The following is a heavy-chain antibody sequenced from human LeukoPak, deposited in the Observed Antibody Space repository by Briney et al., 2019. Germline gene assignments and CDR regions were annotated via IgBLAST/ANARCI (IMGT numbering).Heavy chain of an antibody. J-gene: IGHJ4*02. CDR1: GYTFTSYG. CDR3: ARDGHTAMLTPRGQFDY. V-gene: IGHV1-18*01. Sequence: GASMKVSCKASGYTFTSYGINWVRQAPGQGLEWMGWISAYRGNTNYAQKLQGRVTMTTDTSTSTGHMELRSLRSDDTAVYYCARDGHTAMLTPRGQFDYWGQGTLVTVSS. D-gene: IGHD5-18*01. CDR2: ISAYRGNT.